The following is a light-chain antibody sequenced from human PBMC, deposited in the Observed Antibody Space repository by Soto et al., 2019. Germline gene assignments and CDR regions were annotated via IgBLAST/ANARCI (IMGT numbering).Light chain of an antibody. V-gene: IGKV1-5*03. J-gene: IGKJ2*03. CDR1: QSIDSW. Sequence: DSQLTQSPSTLSASIGDRVTITCRASQSIDSWLAWYQQKSGKAPTLLIYKASTLQTGVPSRFSGSVSGTEFTLTISSLQPDDFVTYYCQHYNSYSRSFGQGTKVDVK. CDR3: QHYNSYSRS. CDR2: KAS.